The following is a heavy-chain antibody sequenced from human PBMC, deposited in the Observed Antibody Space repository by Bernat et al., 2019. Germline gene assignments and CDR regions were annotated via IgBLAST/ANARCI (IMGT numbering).Heavy chain of an antibody. CDR2: IYSGGST. CDR1: GFTVSSNY. CDR3: ASPSSGYYDAFDY. D-gene: IGHD3-22*01. V-gene: IGHV3-66*01. J-gene: IGHJ4*02. Sequence: EVRLVESGGGLVQPGGSLRLSCAASGFTVSSNYMSWVRQAPGKGLEWVSVIYSGGSTYYADSVKGRFTISRDNSKNTLYLQMNSLRAEDTAVYYCASPSSGYYDAFDYWGQGTLVTVSS.